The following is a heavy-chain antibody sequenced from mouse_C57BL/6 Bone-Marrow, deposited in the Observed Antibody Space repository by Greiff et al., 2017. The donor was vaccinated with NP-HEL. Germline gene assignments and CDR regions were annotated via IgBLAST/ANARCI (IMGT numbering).Heavy chain of an antibody. D-gene: IGHD1-3*01. V-gene: IGHV7-1*01. CDR3: ARDGVGGYAMDY. CDR1: GFTFSDFY. J-gene: IGHJ4*01. Sequence: EVTLMESGGGLVQSGRSLRLSCATSGFTFSDFYMAWVRQAPGTGLEWIAASRNKANDYTTEYSASVKGRFFVSRDTSQSILYLQVDALRTEDTAINYCARDGVGGYAMDYWGQGTSVTVSS. CDR2: SRNKANDYTT.